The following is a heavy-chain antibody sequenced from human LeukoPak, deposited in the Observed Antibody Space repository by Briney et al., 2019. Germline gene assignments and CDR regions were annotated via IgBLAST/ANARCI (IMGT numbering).Heavy chain of an antibody. CDR2: VTPNSGGT. CDR3: ARSPDILTGEKFDY. CDR1: GYTFTGYY. V-gene: IGHV1-2*02. J-gene: IGHJ4*02. D-gene: IGHD3-9*01. Sequence: ASVKVSCKASGYTFTGYYMHWVRQAPGQGLEWMGWVTPNSGGTNYAQRFQGRVTMTRDTSISTAYMELSRLRFDDTAVYYCARSPDILTGEKFDYWGQGTLVTVSS.